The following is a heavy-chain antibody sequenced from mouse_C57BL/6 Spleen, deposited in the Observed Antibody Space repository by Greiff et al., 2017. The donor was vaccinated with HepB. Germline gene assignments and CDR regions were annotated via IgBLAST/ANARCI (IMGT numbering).Heavy chain of an antibody. Sequence: QVQLQQSGAELARPGASVKMSCKASGYTFTSYTMHWVKQRPGQGLEWIGYINPSSGYTKYNQKFKDKATLTADKSSSTAYMQLSSLTSEDSAVYYCARWSYYGSLDYWGQGTTLTVSS. CDR2: INPSSGYT. CDR3: ARWSYYGSLDY. CDR1: GYTFTSYT. V-gene: IGHV1-4*01. J-gene: IGHJ2*01. D-gene: IGHD1-1*01.